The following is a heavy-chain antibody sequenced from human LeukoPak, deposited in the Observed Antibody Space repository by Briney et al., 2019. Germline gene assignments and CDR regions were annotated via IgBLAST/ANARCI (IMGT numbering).Heavy chain of an antibody. D-gene: IGHD2-8*01. CDR1: GGSISSYY. Sequence: PSETLSLTCTVSGGSISSYYWSWIRQPAGKGLEWIGRIYTSGSTNYNPSLKSRVTMSVDTSKNQSSLKLSSVTAADTAVYYCARDWGNGVYYYYYYYGMDVWGQGTTVTVSS. CDR2: IYTSGST. V-gene: IGHV4-4*07. J-gene: IGHJ6*02. CDR3: ARDWGNGVYYYYYYYGMDV.